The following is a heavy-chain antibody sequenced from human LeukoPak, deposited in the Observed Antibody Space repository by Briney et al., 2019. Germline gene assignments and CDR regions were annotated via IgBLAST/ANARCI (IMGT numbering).Heavy chain of an antibody. CDR1: GYTFTSYD. V-gene: IGHV1-18*01. CDR2: ISAYNGNT. CDR3: ATNWNDRDY. J-gene: IGHJ4*02. Sequence: AASVKVSCKASGYTFTSYDINWVRQAPGQGLEWMGWISAYNGNTNYAQKLQGRVTMTTDTSTSTAYMELRSLRSDDTAVYYCATNWNDRDYWGQGTLVTVSS. D-gene: IGHD1-20*01.